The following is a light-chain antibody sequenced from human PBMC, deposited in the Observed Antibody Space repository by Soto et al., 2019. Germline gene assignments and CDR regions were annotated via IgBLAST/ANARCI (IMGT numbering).Light chain of an antibody. CDR3: QQHNNWPLT. CDR2: NAS. J-gene: IGKJ4*01. CDR1: QSVSAY. V-gene: IGKV3-11*01. Sequence: EIVLTQSPATLSLSPGERATLTCRASQSVSAYLAWYQQKPGQAPRLLIYNASSRASGIPARFSGSGSGTGFTLTISSLQPEDFAVYYCQQHNNWPLTFGRGTKVEIK.